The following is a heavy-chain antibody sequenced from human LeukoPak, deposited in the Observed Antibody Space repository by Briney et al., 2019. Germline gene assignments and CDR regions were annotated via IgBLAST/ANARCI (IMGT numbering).Heavy chain of an antibody. CDR2: ISYDGSNK. V-gene: IGHV3-30*03. CDR1: GFTFSSYG. CDR3: AREPGATAVDTVTTGALDY. J-gene: IGHJ4*02. Sequence: GGSLRLSCAASGFTFSSYGMHWVRQAPGKGLEWVAVISYDGSNKYYADSVKGRFTISRDNSKNTLYLQMNSLRAEDTAVYYCAREPGATAVDTVTTGALDYWGQGTLVTVSS. D-gene: IGHD4-11*01.